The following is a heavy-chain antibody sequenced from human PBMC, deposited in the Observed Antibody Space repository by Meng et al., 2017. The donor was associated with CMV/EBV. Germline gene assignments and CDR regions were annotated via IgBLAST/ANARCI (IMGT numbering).Heavy chain of an antibody. CDR1: GASVSRGYY. D-gene: IGHD1-26*01. CDR3: AREVGAPYFDM. J-gene: IGHJ3*02. Sequence: GSLRLSCAVPGASVSRGYYWAWIRQPPGKRLEWIGSIADSRNTYYTPSLQSRVTIAVDTSKNQFSLKLTSVTAADTAVYFCAREVGAPYFDMWGQGTTVTVSS. CDR2: IADSRNT. V-gene: IGHV4-38-2*02.